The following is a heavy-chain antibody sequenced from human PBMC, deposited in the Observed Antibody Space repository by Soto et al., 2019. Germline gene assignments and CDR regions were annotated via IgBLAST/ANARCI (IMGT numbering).Heavy chain of an antibody. CDR2: IYWNDDK. D-gene: IGHD2-8*01. Sequence: GPTLVNPTHSLTLTCTFSGFSLNTSVVGVGWIRQPPGKALEWLALIYWNDDKRYSPSLKSRLTITKDTSKKQVVLTMTTMDPVDTDTYYCTHRRAGLNGVWGQGTLVTVYS. CDR3: THRRAGLNGV. J-gene: IGHJ4*02. CDR1: GFSLNTSVVG. V-gene: IGHV2-5*01.